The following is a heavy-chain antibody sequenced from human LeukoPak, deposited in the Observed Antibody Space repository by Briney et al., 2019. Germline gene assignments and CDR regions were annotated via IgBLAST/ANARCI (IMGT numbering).Heavy chain of an antibody. CDR1: GGYISSYY. V-gene: IGHV4-59*08. Sequence: KPSETLSLTCTVSGGYISSYYWSWIRQPPGKGLEWIGYIYYSGTTKFNPSLKSRVTISVDTSKNQLSLKLSSVTAADTAVYYCATFPYGDRAFDFWGQGALVTVSS. CDR2: IYYSGTT. J-gene: IGHJ4*02. D-gene: IGHD4-17*01. CDR3: ATFPYGDRAFDF.